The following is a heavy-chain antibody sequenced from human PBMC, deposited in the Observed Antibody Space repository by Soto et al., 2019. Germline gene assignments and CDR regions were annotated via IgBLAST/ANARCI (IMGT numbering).Heavy chain of an antibody. Sequence: EVQLLESGGGLVQPGGSLRLSCAASGFTFSSYAMSWVRQAPGKGLEWVSAISGSGGSTYYADSVKGRFTISRDNSKNTLYLQMNSLRVEDTAVYYCAKDFFLGDCTNGVCPMDVWGKGTTVTVSS. D-gene: IGHD2-8*01. CDR2: ISGSGGST. CDR1: GFTFSSYA. J-gene: IGHJ6*03. V-gene: IGHV3-23*01. CDR3: AKDFFLGDCTNGVCPMDV.